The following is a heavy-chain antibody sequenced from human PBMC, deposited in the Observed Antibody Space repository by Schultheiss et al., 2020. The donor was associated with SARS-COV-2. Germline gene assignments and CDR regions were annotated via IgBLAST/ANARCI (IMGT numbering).Heavy chain of an antibody. V-gene: IGHV3-49*04. CDR1: GFTFSSYG. Sequence: GGSLRLSCAASGFTFSSYGMHWVRQAPGKGLEWVGFIRSKAYGGTTEYAASVKGRFTISRDDSKSIAYLQMNSLKTEDTAVYYCTSASAYYYGSDYWGQGTLVTVSS. CDR3: TSASAYYYGSDY. J-gene: IGHJ4*02. CDR2: IRSKAYGGTT. D-gene: IGHD3-10*01.